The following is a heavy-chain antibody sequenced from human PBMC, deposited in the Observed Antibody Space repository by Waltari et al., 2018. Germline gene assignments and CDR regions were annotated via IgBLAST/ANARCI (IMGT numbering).Heavy chain of an antibody. CDR2: INNDGSST. J-gene: IGHJ3*01. V-gene: IGHV3-74*03. CDR1: GFTFRRSW. Sequence: EVQLVESGGGLVQPGGSLRLFCAASGFTFRRSWIHWVRQFPGKGLMWVSRINNDGSSTVYADSVKGRFTISRDDAKNTVSLQMNNLSAEDTALYYCARAGLLGAFDVWGQGTMVTVSS. D-gene: IGHD2-15*01. CDR3: ARAGLLGAFDV.